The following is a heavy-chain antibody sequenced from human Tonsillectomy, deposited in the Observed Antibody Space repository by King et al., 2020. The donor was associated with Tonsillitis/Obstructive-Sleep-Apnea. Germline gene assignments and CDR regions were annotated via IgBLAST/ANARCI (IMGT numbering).Heavy chain of an antibody. D-gene: IGHD6-13*01. CDR3: ARGPPRYSSNWSLFGY. CDR1: GFTSSSDR. V-gene: IGHV3-48*02. CDR2: ISGSSGTI. J-gene: IGHJ4*02. Sequence: VQLVESGGGLVQPGGSLRLSCAASGFTSSSDRMNWVRQAPGKGLEGVSKISGSSGTIHYADSVKGRFTISRDNAKNSLDLKMNSLRDEDTAVYYWARGPPRYSSNWSLFGYWGQGTLVTVSS.